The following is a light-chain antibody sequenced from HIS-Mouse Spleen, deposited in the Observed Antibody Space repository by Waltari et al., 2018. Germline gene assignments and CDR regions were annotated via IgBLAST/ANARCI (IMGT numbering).Light chain of an antibody. CDR2: KDS. V-gene: IGLV3-25*03. CDR1: ALPKQY. Sequence: SYELTQPPSVSVSPGQTARITCSGDALPKQYAYWYQKKPGQAPVLVIYKDSERPSGIPERVSGSSSGTTVTFTISGVQAEDEADYYCQSADSSGTYVVFGGGTKLTVL. CDR3: QSADSSGTYVV. J-gene: IGLJ2*01.